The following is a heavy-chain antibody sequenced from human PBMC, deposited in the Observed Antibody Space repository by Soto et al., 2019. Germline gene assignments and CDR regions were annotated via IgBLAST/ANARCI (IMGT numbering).Heavy chain of an antibody. CDR3: ARSSGSQFDF. V-gene: IGHV4-59*01. D-gene: IGHD6-19*01. Sequence: SETLSLTCIVSGDSISSYYWSWIRQPPGKGLEWIGYIFDSGTTNYNPSLKSRVTISADTSKNQFSLRLSTVTAADTAVYYCARSSGSQFDFWGQGIMVTVSS. CDR2: IFDSGTT. J-gene: IGHJ4*02. CDR1: GDSISSYY.